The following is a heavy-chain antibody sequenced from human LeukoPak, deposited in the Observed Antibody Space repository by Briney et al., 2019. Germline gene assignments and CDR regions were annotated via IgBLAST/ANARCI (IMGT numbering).Heavy chain of an antibody. CDR2: INTNTGNP. CDR1: GYIFTSYA. CDR3: ARDWEDPWFDP. V-gene: IGHV7-4-1*02. D-gene: IGHD1-26*01. J-gene: IGHJ5*02. Sequence: ASVKVSCKASGYIFTSYAMNWVRQAPGQGLEWMGWINTNTGNPTYAQGFTGRFVFSLDTSVSTAYLQISSLKAEDTAVCYCARDWEDPWFDPWGQGTLVTVSS.